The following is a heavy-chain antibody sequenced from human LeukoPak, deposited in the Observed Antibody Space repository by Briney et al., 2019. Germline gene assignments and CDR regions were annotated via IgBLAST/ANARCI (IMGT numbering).Heavy chain of an antibody. CDR3: ARGGGYASPIGY. CDR1: GGSFSTYY. CDR2: IHQSGST. V-gene: IGHV4-59*01. J-gene: IGHJ4*02. Sequence: SETLSLTCSVSGGSFSTYYWTWTRQPPGKGVEWIGFIHQSGSTEYNPSLKSRVTISVDTSKNQFSLKLSSVTAADTAVYYCARGGGYASPIGYWGQGALVTVSS. D-gene: IGHD5-12*01.